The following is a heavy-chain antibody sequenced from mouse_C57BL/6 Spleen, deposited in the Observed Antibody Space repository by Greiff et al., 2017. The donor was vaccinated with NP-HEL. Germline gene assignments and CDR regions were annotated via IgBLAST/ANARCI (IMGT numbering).Heavy chain of an antibody. CDR3: ARKDYDYLYYAMDY. CDR1: GYTFTDYY. J-gene: IGHJ4*01. D-gene: IGHD2-4*01. CDR2: INPYNGGT. Sequence: EVQLQQSGPVLVKPGASVKMSCKASGYTFTDYYMNWVKQSHGKSLKWIGVINPYNGGTSYNQKFKGKATLTVDKSSSTAYMELNSLTSEDSAVYYCARKDYDYLYYAMDYWGQGTSVTVSS. V-gene: IGHV1-19*01.